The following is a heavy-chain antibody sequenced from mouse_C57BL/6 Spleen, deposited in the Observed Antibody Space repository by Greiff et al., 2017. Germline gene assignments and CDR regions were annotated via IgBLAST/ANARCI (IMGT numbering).Heavy chain of an antibody. Sequence: EVQLVESGGGLVQPGGSLKLSCAASGFTFSDYGMAWVRQAPRKGPEWVAFISNLAYSIDYADTVTGRFTISRENATNTLYLEVSSLRSEDTAMYYCAGRAAVVATGAMDYWGQGTSVTVSS. V-gene: IGHV5-15*01. CDR3: AGRAAVVATGAMDY. D-gene: IGHD1-1*01. CDR1: GFTFSDYG. J-gene: IGHJ4*01. CDR2: ISNLAYSI.